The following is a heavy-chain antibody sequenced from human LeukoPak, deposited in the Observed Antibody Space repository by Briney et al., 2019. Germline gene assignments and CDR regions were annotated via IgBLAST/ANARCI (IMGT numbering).Heavy chain of an antibody. CDR1: GGSISSYY. V-gene: IGHV4-59*01. J-gene: IGHJ1*01. CDR2: IYYSGST. CDR3: ARSSDPEYFQH. Sequence: SQTMSLTCTVSGGSISSYYWSWIRKPPGKGLEWIGYIYYSGSTNYNPSLKSRVTISVDTSKNQFSLTLPSVTAADTAVYYCARSSDPEYFQHWGQGTLVTVSS.